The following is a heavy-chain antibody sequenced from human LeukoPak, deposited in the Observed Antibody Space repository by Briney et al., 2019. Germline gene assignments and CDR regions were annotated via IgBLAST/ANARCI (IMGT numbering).Heavy chain of an antibody. CDR3: ARGYCSSTSCPKGYYYYYMDV. CDR2: IKWDGGRT. V-gene: IGHV3-20*04. J-gene: IGHJ6*03. CDR1: GFTFDDHG. D-gene: IGHD2-2*01. Sequence: GGSLRLSCAASGFTFDDHGMSWVRQAPGKGLEWVSGIKWDGGRTGYADSVKGRFTISRDNAKNSVYLQMNSLRAEDTALYYCARGYCSSTSCPKGYYYYYMDVWGKGTTVTVSS.